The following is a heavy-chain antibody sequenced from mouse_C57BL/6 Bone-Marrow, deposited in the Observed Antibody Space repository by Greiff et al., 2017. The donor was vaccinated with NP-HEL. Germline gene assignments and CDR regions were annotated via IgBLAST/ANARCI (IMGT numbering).Heavy chain of an antibody. Sequence: VQLQQPGAELVKPGASVKLSCKASGYTFTSYWMHWVKQRPGQGLEWIGMIHPNRGSTNYNEKFKSKATLTVDKSSSTAYMQLSSLTSEDSAVDDCASGLRRGAWFAYWGQGTLVTVSA. D-gene: IGHD2-4*01. CDR2: IHPNRGST. V-gene: IGHV1-64*01. J-gene: IGHJ3*01. CDR1: GYTFTSYW. CDR3: ASGLRRGAWFAY.